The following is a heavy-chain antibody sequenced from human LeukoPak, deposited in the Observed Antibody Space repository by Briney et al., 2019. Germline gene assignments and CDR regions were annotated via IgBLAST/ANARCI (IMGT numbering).Heavy chain of an antibody. Sequence: GESLKISCKGSGYSFTSYWIGWVRQMPGKGLEWMGRIDPSDSYTNYSPSFQGHVTISADKSISTAYLQWSSLKASDTAMYYCARQGVGGSSWYYYYGMGVWGKGTTVTVSS. CDR2: IDPSDSYT. J-gene: IGHJ6*04. V-gene: IGHV5-10-1*01. CDR3: ARQGVGGSSWYYYYGMGV. CDR1: GYSFTSYW. D-gene: IGHD6-13*01.